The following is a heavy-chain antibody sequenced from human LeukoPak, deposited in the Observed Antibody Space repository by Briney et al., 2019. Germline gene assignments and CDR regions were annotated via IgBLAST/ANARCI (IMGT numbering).Heavy chain of an antibody. CDR2: IYHSGST. V-gene: IGHV4-4*02. J-gene: IGHJ4*02. CDR1: GGSISSSSW. D-gene: IGHD6-19*01. Sequence: SGTLSLTCAVSGGSISSSSWWSWVRPSPGKGLAWIGEIYHSGSTNYNPSLKSRVTISVDTSKNQFSLKLSSVTAADTAMYYCARVITSGLYYFDDWGQGTLVTVSS. CDR3: ARVITSGLYYFDD.